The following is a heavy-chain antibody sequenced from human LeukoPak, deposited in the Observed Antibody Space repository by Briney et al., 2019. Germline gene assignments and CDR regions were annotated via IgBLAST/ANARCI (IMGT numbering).Heavy chain of an antibody. Sequence: ASVKLSCKASGYTFSGNHMHWVRQASGQGLEWMGWINPNSGGTNYAPKFQGRVTMTRDTSTSTAYMELSRLTSDDTAVYYCGRDPGNSWYFDYWGRGTLVTVSS. D-gene: IGHD6-13*01. CDR2: INPNSGGT. J-gene: IGHJ4*02. CDR3: GRDPGNSWYFDY. CDR1: GYTFSGNH. V-gene: IGHV1-2*02.